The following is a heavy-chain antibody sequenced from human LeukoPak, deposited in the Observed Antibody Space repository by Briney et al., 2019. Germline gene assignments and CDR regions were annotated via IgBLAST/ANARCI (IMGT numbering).Heavy chain of an antibody. D-gene: IGHD4-11*01. CDR2: ISGSGGST. CDR1: GFTFSSYA. CDR3: AKDRAPYSNYVRNWFDP. Sequence: PGGSLRLSCAASGFTFSSYAMSWVRQAPGKGLEWVSAISGSGGSTYYADSVKGRFTISRDNSKNTLYLQMNSLRAEDTAVYYCAKDRAPYSNYVRNWFDPWGQGTLVTVSS. V-gene: IGHV3-23*01. J-gene: IGHJ5*02.